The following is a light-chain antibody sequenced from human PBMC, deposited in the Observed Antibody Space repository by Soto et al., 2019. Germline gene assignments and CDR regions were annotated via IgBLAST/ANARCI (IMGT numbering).Light chain of an antibody. Sequence: ILMTQSPLCLPVGPGEPAPISCRSRQSLLHSNAYNHLDWCLQKPRQSPQLLIYLGSNRSSGVPDRFSGSGSGTDFTLKISRVEAEDVGVYYCMQALQTPWTFGQGTKVDIK. CDR1: QSLLHSNAYNH. CDR3: MQALQTPWT. J-gene: IGKJ1*01. CDR2: LGS. V-gene: IGKV2-28*01.